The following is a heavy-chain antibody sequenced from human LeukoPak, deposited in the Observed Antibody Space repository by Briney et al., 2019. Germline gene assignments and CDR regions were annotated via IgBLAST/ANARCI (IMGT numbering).Heavy chain of an antibody. CDR1: GDTFTTSA. V-gene: IGHV1-69*06. CDR2: LTPIFGTP. D-gene: IGHD1-26*01. CDR3: TRAVAAATFDY. Sequence: GASVEVSCKLSGDTFTTSAVTWVRQAPGQGLEWMGRLTPIFGTPAYAQRFQGRVTITADKSTTTAYMELSGLKSDDTAVYYCTRAVAAATFDYWGQGALVIVSP. J-gene: IGHJ4*02.